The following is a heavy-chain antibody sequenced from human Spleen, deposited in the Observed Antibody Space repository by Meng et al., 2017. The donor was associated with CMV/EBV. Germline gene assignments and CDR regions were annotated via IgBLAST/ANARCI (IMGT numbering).Heavy chain of an antibody. V-gene: IGHV4-31*02. D-gene: IGHD6-13*01. CDR3: ARGGSSSVYFDF. CDR2: IYYSGST. Sequence: VSGGSIISGAYYWSWLRQHPGKGLEWIGSIYYSGSTYFNPSLKSRITISVDTSKGQFYLTLSSVTAADTAVYYCARGGSSSVYFDFWGQGTLVTVSS. J-gene: IGHJ4*02. CDR1: GGSIISGAYY.